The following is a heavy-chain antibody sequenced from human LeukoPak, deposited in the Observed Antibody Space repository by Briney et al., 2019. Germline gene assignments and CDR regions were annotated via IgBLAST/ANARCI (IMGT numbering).Heavy chain of an antibody. V-gene: IGHV3-7*01. CDR3: ARDKVTY. CDR2: INKDGSEI. Sequence: PGGSLRLSCAASGFTFSNYWMSWVRQAPGKGLEWVAHINKDGSEIYYVDSVKGRFTISRDNAKNSLSLQMNSLRLEDTAVYYCARDKVTYWGQGTLVTVSS. J-gene: IGHJ4*02. CDR1: GFTFSNYW.